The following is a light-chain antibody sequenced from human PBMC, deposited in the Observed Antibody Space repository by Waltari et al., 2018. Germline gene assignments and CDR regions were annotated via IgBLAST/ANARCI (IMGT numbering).Light chain of an antibody. J-gene: IGLJ3*02. CDR3: QVWDNGNDQLV. CDR2: DDS. Sequence: SYVLTQSPSVSAAPGQTARITCAGANIESKSVHWYQQKPGQAPVVVVYDDSDRPSGIPERFSGSNSGNTATLTISRVEDGDEADYYCQVWDNGNDQLVFGGGTRLTVL. V-gene: IGLV3-21*02. CDR1: NIESKS.